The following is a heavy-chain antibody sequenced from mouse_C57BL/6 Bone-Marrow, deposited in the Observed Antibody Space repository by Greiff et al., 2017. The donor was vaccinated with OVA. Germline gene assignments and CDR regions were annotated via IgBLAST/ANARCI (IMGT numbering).Heavy chain of an antibody. CDR3: ARGGGYYGSSGWFAY. D-gene: IGHD1-1*01. CDR1: GYTFTSYT. CDR2: INPSSGYT. V-gene: IGHV1-4*01. J-gene: IGHJ3*01. Sequence: QVQLKESGAELARPGASVKMSCKASGYTFTSYTMHWVKQRPGQGLEWIGYINPSSGYTKYNQKFKDKATLTADKSSSTSYMQLSSLTSEDSAVYYCARGGGYYGSSGWFAYWGQGTLVTVSA.